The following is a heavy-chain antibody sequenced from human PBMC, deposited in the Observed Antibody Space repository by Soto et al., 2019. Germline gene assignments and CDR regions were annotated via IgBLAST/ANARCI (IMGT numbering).Heavy chain of an antibody. J-gene: IGHJ6*02. V-gene: IGHV4-34*01. Sequence: SETLSLTCAVYGGSFSGYYWSWIRQPPGKGLEWIGEINHSGSTNYNPSLKSRVTISVDTSKNQFSLKLSSVTAADTAVYYCARGVRDGSGSYYNAYYYYGMDVCGQGTTVTVSS. CDR3: ARGVRDGSGSYYNAYYYYGMDV. CDR1: GGSFSGYY. D-gene: IGHD3-10*01. CDR2: INHSGST.